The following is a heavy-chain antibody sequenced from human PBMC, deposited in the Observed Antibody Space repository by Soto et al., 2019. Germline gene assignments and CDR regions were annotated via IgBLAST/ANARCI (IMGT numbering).Heavy chain of an antibody. CDR3: ARQRRDFDY. Sequence: SETLSITFPITCCSISGYYWIWIRQPPGKGLQWIGYIYSSGSTNYNPSLKSRVTISVDTSKNQFSLNLSSVTAADTAVYYCARQRRDFDYWGQGSLVTVS. V-gene: IGHV4-59*08. CDR2: IYSSGST. CDR1: CCSISGYY. J-gene: IGHJ4*02.